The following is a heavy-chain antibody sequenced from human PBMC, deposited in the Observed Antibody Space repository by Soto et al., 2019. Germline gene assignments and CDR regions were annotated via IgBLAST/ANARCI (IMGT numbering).Heavy chain of an antibody. D-gene: IGHD6-13*01. CDR1: GYTFTGYY. V-gene: IGHV1-2*02. CDR2: INPNSGGT. Sequence: ASVKVSCKASGYTFTGYYMHWVRQAPGQGLEWMGWINPNSGGTNYAQKFQGRVTMTRDTSISTDYMELSRLRSDDTAVYYCARVTHSSSWYGDFDYWGQGTLVTFSS. CDR3: ARVTHSSSWYGDFDY. J-gene: IGHJ4*02.